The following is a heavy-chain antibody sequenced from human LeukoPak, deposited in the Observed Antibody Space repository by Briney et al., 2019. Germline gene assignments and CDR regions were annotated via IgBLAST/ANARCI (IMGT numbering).Heavy chain of an antibody. CDR1: GFTFGSYA. J-gene: IGHJ4*02. CDR2: IAHDETNR. V-gene: IGHV3-30*04. D-gene: IGHD2-2*01. Sequence: GWSLTLSCAASGFTFGSYAMHWVRQAPGKGLEWVAVIAHDETNRFYADFVKGRFIISRDNSMNTLYLRMNSLRPEDTAVYFCARDLLPGAPDYFDHWGQGTLVTVSS. CDR3: ARDLLPGAPDYFDH.